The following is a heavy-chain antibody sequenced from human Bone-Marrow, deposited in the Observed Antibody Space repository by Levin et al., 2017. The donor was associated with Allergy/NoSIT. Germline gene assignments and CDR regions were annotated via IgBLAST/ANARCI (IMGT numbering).Heavy chain of an antibody. J-gene: IGHJ4*02. V-gene: IGHV3-33*01. D-gene: IGHD4-23*01. CDR2: VWHDGSKR. CDR1: GLTFTNFG. Sequence: PGGSLRLSCAASGLTFTNFGLHWVRQAPGKGLEWVAIVWHDGSKRYYADSVRGRFTISSNDSKNTLSLQMDSLPAEDTAIYYCATDEFGGNSGKVYWGQGTLVTVSS. CDR3: ATDEFGGNSGKVY.